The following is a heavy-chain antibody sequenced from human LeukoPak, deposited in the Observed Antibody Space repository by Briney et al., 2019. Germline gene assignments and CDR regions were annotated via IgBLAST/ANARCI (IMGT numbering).Heavy chain of an antibody. CDR1: GFTFSSYA. V-gene: IGHV3-30-3*01. D-gene: IGHD2-15*01. CDR3: ARGYCSGGSCHPKLYYFDY. Sequence: GGSLRLSCAASGFTFSSYAMHWVRQAPGKGLEWVAVISYDGSSKYYADSVKGRFTISRDNSKNTLYLQMNSLRAEDTAVYYCARGYCSGGSCHPKLYYFDYWGQGTLVTVSS. CDR2: ISYDGSSK. J-gene: IGHJ4*02.